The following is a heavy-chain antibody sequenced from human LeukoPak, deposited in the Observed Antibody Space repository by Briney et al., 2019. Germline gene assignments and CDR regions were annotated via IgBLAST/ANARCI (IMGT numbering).Heavy chain of an antibody. CDR3: ARRPSGGKRGSFDY. D-gene: IGHD4-23*01. CDR1: GGSFSGYY. CDR2: INHSGST. V-gene: IGHV4-34*01. Sequence: PSETLSLTCAVYGGSFSGYYWSWIRQPPGKGLEWIGEINHSGSTNYNPSLKSRVTISVDTSKNQFSLKLSSVTAADTAVYYCARRPSGGKRGSFDYWGQGTLVTVSS. J-gene: IGHJ4*02.